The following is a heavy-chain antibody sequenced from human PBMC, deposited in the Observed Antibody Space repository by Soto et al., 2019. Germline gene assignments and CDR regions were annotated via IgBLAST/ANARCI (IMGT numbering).Heavy chain of an antibody. CDR3: AKDLFLRCSGGSCYPVDY. Sequence: SLRLSCAASGFTFSSYGMHWVRQAPGKGLEWVAVISYDGSNKYYADSVKGRFTISRDNSKNTLYLQMNSLRAEDTAVYYCAKDLFLRCSGGSCYPVDYWGQGTLVTVSS. CDR1: GFTFSSYG. D-gene: IGHD2-15*01. J-gene: IGHJ4*02. V-gene: IGHV3-30*18. CDR2: ISYDGSNK.